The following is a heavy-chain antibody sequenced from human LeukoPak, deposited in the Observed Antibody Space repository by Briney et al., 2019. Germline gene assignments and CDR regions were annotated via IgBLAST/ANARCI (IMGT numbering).Heavy chain of an antibody. D-gene: IGHD1-26*01. CDR3: ARGGVGATYNWFDP. J-gene: IGHJ5*02. Sequence: PGGSLRLSCAASGFTFSSYSMNWVRQAPGKGLEWVSYISSSSSTIYYADSVKGRFTISRDNAKNSLYLQMNSLRAEDTAVCYCARGGVGATYNWFDPWGQGTLVTVSS. V-gene: IGHV3-48*01. CDR2: ISSSSSTI. CDR1: GFTFSSYS.